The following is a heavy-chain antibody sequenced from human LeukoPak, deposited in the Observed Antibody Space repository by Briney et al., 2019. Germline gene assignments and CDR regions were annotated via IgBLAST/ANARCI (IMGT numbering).Heavy chain of an antibody. CDR3: AADLSNPRMGASYLDS. CDR1: GFTSTNFA. CDR2: VIVGSGAT. Sequence: SVKVSCKASGFTSTNFAVQWVRQARGQRLEWIGWVIVGSGATKCAQDFQERVTITRDLSTSTLYMELRSLTSEDTAVYYCAADLSNPRMGASYLDSWGQGTLVTVSS. D-gene: IGHD3-16*01. J-gene: IGHJ4*02. V-gene: IGHV1-58*01.